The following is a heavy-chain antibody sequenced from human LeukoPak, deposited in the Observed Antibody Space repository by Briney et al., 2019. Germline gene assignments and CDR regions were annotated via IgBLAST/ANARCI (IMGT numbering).Heavy chain of an antibody. D-gene: IGHD4-17*01. CDR1: GFTFSRYE. Sequence: PGGSLRLSCAASGFTFSRYEMNWVRQAPGKGLEWVSYISSSGTTIYYADSVKGRFTISRDNAKNSLFLLMNSLRPEDTAVYYCAPYGDFFDYWRQGTLVTVSS. J-gene: IGHJ4*02. CDR3: APYGDFFDY. CDR2: ISSSGTTI. V-gene: IGHV3-48*03.